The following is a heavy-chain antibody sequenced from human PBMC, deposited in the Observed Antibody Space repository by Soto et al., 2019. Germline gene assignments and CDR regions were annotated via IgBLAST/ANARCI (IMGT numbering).Heavy chain of an antibody. CDR3: ARMYNSGYYRPEGDYYFYGLDV. Sequence: QVQLQESGPGLVKPSETLSVTCSVSGASIRDYYWSWIRQPAGKGLEWIGRMYTSGNTKYNPSLKSRLTMSTETSVNQFSLTLRSVTAADTAIYFRARMYNSGYYRPEGDYYFYGLDVWGQGTTVTVSS. CDR2: MYTSGNT. CDR1: GASIRDYY. V-gene: IGHV4-4*07. D-gene: IGHD6-19*01. J-gene: IGHJ6*02.